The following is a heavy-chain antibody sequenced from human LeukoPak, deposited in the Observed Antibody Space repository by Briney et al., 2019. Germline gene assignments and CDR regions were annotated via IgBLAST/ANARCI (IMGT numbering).Heavy chain of an antibody. J-gene: IGHJ4*02. D-gene: IGHD3-10*01. CDR3: VKGVY. Sequence: GGSLRLSCAASGFTFDDYAMHWVRQAPGKGLEWVSGISWNSGSIGYADSVKGRFTISRDNAKNSLYLQMNSLRAEDTAVYYCVKGVYWGQGTLVTVSS. CDR1: GFTFDDYA. CDR2: ISWNSGSI. V-gene: IGHV3-9*01.